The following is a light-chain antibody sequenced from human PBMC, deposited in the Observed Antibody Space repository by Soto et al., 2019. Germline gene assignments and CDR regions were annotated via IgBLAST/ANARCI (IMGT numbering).Light chain of an antibody. Sequence: EIVLTQSPGTLSLSPGERATLSCRASQSVSCSYLAWYQQKPGQAPRLLIYGASSRATGIPDRFSGSGSGTDFTLTISRLEPEDFAVYYCQQYGSSPTTFGQGTKVDIK. CDR3: QQYGSSPTT. V-gene: IGKV3-20*01. CDR1: QSVSCSY. CDR2: GAS. J-gene: IGKJ1*01.